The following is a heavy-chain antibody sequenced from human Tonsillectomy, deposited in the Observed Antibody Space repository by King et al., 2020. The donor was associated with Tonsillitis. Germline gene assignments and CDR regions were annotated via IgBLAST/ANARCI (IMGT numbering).Heavy chain of an antibody. Sequence: HVQLVESGGGVVQPGRSLRLSCAASGFTFSSFGMHLVRQAPGKGLEWVALIWYDGSNKYFVDSVKGRFTISRDNSRSTLYLQMDNLRAEDTAVYFCARDLSAAHNVFDIWGQGTMVSVSS. CDR2: IWYDGSNK. CDR1: GFTFSSFG. D-gene: IGHD6-25*01. J-gene: IGHJ3*02. CDR3: ARDLSAAHNVFDI. V-gene: IGHV3-33*01.